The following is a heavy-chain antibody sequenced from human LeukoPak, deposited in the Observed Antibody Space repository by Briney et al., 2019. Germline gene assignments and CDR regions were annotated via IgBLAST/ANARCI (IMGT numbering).Heavy chain of an antibody. Sequence: SVKVSCKASGGTFSSYAISWVRQAPGQGLEWMGGIIPIFGTANYAQKFQGRVTITTDESTSTAYMELSSLRSEDTAVYYCAEHRYYDFWSGSHYWGQGTLVTVSS. CDR3: AEHRYYDFWSGSHY. CDR1: GGTFSSYA. D-gene: IGHD3-3*01. CDR2: IIPIFGTA. J-gene: IGHJ4*02. V-gene: IGHV1-69*05.